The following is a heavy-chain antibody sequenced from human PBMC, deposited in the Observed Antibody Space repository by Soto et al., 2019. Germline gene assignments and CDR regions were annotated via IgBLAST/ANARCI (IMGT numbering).Heavy chain of an antibody. CDR1: GYTFTSYD. CDR2: MNPNSGNT. CDR3: ARGINYYESGDDAFDI. D-gene: IGHD3-10*01. Sequence: QVQLVQSGAEVKKPGASVKVSCKASGYTFTSYDINWVRQATGHGLEWMGWMNPNSGNTGYAQKFQGRVTMTRNTSMSTAYRELSSLRSEDTAVYYCARGINYYESGDDAFDIWGQGTMVTVSS. V-gene: IGHV1-8*01. J-gene: IGHJ3*02.